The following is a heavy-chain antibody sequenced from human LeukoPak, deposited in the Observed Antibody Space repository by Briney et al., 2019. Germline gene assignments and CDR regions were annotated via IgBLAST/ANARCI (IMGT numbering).Heavy chain of an antibody. CDR3: ARPIYSSSGDAFNI. CDR2: INQDGSKL. Sequence: PGGSLRLSCAASGFTLSSYWMSWVRQAPGKGVECVANINQDGSKLYYVDSVKGRFTISRDKAKKSLFLQMNSLRAEDTAVYYCARPIYSSSGDAFNIWGQGTMVTVSS. CDR1: GFTLSSYW. J-gene: IGHJ3*02. V-gene: IGHV3-7*01. D-gene: IGHD2-2*01.